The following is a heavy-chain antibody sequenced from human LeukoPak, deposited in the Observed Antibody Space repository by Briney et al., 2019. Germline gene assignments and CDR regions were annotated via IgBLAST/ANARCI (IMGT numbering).Heavy chain of an antibody. CDR1: GFTFSDYY. V-gene: IGHV3-11*01. CDR3: ARDHYYDSSGYFLGY. D-gene: IGHD3-22*01. Sequence: PGGSLRLSCAASGFTFSDYYMSWIRQAPGKGLEWVSYISSSGSTIYYADSVKGRFTISRDNAKNSLYLQMNSLRAEDTAVYYCARDHYYDSSGYFLGYWGQGTLVTVSS. J-gene: IGHJ4*02. CDR2: ISSSGSTI.